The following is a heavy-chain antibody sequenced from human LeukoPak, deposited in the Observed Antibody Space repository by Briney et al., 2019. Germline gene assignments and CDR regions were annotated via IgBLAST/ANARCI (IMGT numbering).Heavy chain of an antibody. CDR3: AKGLERESRLDS. CDR2: ISPGADIT. D-gene: IGHD1-1*01. V-gene: IGHV3-23*01. J-gene: IGHJ4*02. Sequence: PGGSLRLSCAASGFTFSIYGMNWVRQAPGKGLEWVSGISPGADITYYADSVRGRFTISTDNSKNTLYLQMNSLRAEDTALYYCAKGLERESRLDSWGQGTLVTVSS. CDR1: GFTFSIYG.